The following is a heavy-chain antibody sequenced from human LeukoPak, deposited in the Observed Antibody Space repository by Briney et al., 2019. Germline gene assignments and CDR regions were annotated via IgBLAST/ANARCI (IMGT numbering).Heavy chain of an antibody. D-gene: IGHD3-10*01. CDR2: IYHSGST. V-gene: IGHV4-4*02. CDR3: ARDLSYGSGRFDI. J-gene: IGHJ3*02. Sequence: TLSLTCAISGGSISSSNWWSWVRQSPGKGLEWIGEIYHSGSTNYNPSLKSRVTLSVDTSKNQFSLKLSSVTAADTAVYYCARDLSYGSGRFDIWGQGTMVTVSS. CDR1: GGSISSSNW.